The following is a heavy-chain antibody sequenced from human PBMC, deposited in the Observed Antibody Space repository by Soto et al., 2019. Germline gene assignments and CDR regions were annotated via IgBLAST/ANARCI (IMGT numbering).Heavy chain of an antibody. Sequence: EVQLLESGGGLVQPGGSLRLSCAASGFTFSTYAMSWVRQPPGKGLEWVSGISGSGATTYYADSVKGRFTISRNNSKNALNLQMNSLGAEDTALYYWAKVRKVGVVAGIDYWGQGTVVTV. V-gene: IGHV3-23*01. CDR1: GFTFSTYA. D-gene: IGHD6-19*01. CDR2: ISGSGATT. J-gene: IGHJ4*02. CDR3: AKVRKVGVVAGIDY.